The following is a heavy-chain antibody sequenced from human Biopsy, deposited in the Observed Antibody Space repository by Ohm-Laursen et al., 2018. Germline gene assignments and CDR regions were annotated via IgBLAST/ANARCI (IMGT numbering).Heavy chain of an antibody. D-gene: IGHD3-10*01. V-gene: IGHV3-21*06. Sequence: SLRLSCTASGVTLSVYGMNWVRLAPGKGLEWVSSISASSSYIYYADSVKGRFTVSRDNTKNTLYLQMNSLRAADTAIYFCATELLPPGVGGPWLDSWGQGTPVTVSS. CDR3: ATELLPPGVGGPWLDS. CDR1: GVTLSVYG. CDR2: ISASSSYI. J-gene: IGHJ5*01.